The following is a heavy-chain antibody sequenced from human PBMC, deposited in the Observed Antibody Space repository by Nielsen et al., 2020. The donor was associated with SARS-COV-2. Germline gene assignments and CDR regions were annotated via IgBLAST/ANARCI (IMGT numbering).Heavy chain of an antibody. CDR3: AKGFSSSSRDYMNV. CDR2: ISWNSGSI. CDR1: GFTFDDYA. J-gene: IGHJ6*03. V-gene: IGHV3-9*01. Sequence: GGSLRLSCAASGFTFDDYAMHWVRQAPGKGLEWVSGISWNSGSIGYADSVKGRFTISRDNRKNSLFLQMNSLRTEDTALYYCAKGFSSSSRDYMNVWGKGTTVTVSS. D-gene: IGHD6-19*01.